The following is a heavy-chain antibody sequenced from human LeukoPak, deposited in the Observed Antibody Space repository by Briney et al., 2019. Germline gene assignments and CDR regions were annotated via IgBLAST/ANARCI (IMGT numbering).Heavy chain of an antibody. Sequence: GGSLRLSCAASGFTFSSYAMTWVRQAPGKGLEWVGRIKSTTDGGTTDYAAPVKGRFTVSRDDSKNTLYLQMNSLNTEDTSLYYCTSDYWRGGFADYWGQGTLVTVSS. V-gene: IGHV3-15*01. D-gene: IGHD2-15*01. J-gene: IGHJ4*02. CDR3: TSDYWRGGFADY. CDR2: IKSTTDGGTT. CDR1: GFTFSSYA.